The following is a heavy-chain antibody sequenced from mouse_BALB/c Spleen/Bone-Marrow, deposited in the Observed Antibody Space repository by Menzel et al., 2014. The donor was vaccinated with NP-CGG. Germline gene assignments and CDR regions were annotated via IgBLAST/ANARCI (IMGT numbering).Heavy chain of an antibody. J-gene: IGHJ3*01. CDR2: IDPANGNT. V-gene: IGHV14-3*02. CDR3: ARCNYGSSQFAY. Sequence: EVQLQQSGAELVKPGASVKLSCTASGFNIKDTYMHWVKQRPEQGLEWIGRIDPANGNTKYDPKFQGKATITADTSSNTAYLQLSSLTSEDTAVYYCARCNYGSSQFAYWGQGTLVTVSA. CDR1: GFNIKDTY. D-gene: IGHD1-1*01.